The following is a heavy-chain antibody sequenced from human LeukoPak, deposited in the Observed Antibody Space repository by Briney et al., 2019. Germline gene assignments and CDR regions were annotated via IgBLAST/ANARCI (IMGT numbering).Heavy chain of an antibody. D-gene: IGHD4-11*01. V-gene: IGHV3-33*01. CDR2: IWSDGSKK. Sequence: PGRSLRLSCAASGFTFTNNGFHWVRQAPGKGLEWVAAIWSDGSKKYYADSVKGRFTISKDNSKNTLYLQMNRLRAEDTAVYYCARDLSYTSLDYGGQGTLVTVSS. J-gene: IGHJ4*02. CDR1: GFTFTNNG. CDR3: ARDLSYTSLDY.